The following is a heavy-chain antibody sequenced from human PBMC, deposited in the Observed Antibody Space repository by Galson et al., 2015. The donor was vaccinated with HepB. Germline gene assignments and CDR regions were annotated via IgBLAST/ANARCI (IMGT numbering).Heavy chain of an antibody. J-gene: IGHJ4*02. CDR1: GGSFSGYY. Sequence: LSLTCDVSGGSFSGYYWSWIRQPPGKGLEWIGEINDSGSTNYNPSLKSRVSISVDTSKNQFSLKLSSVTAADTAVYYCARGLRFLDRRWRNWGQGTLVTVSS. V-gene: IGHV4-34*01. CDR2: INDSGST. D-gene: IGHD3-3*01. CDR3: ARGLRFLDRRWRN.